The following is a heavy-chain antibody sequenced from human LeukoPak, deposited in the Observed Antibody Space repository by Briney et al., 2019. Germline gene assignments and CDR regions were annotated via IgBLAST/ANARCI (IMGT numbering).Heavy chain of an antibody. D-gene: IGHD2-2*01. CDR2: ISAYNGNT. CDR1: GYTFTSYG. V-gene: IGHV1-18*01. CDR3: ARGRLQILYCSSTSCHLDY. Sequence: ASVKVSCKASGYTFTSYGISWVRQAPGQGLEWMGWISAYNGNTNYAQKLQGRVTMATDTSTSTAYMELRSLRSDDTAVYYCARGRLQILYCSSTSCHLDYWGQGTLVTVSS. J-gene: IGHJ4*02.